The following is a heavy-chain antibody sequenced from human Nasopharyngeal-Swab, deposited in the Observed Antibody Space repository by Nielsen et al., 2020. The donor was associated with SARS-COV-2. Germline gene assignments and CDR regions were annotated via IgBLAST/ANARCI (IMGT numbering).Heavy chain of an antibody. CDR2: IYYSGSA. Sequence: WIRQPPGKGLEWIGNIYYSGSAYYNPSLKSRVTISVDTSKNQFSLNLIFVTAADAAVYYCARVGRVIDYWGQGTLVTVSS. D-gene: IGHD1-14*01. V-gene: IGHV4-39*07. CDR3: ARVGRVIDY. J-gene: IGHJ4*02.